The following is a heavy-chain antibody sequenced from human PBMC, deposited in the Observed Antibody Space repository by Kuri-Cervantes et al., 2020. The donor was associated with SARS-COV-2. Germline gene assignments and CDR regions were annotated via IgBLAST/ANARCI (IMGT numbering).Heavy chain of an antibody. CDR1: GFTFSNYW. J-gene: IGHJ4*02. CDR2: IKQDGSEK. Sequence: GESLKISCAASGFTFSNYWMTWVRQAPGKGLEWVANIKQDGSEKYYVDSVKGRFTISRDNAKNSLYLQMNSLRAEDTAVYYCARATNYYDSSGYSFSTGGCFDYWGQGTLVTVSS. V-gene: IGHV3-7*04. D-gene: IGHD3-22*01. CDR3: ARATNYYDSSGYSFSTGGCFDY.